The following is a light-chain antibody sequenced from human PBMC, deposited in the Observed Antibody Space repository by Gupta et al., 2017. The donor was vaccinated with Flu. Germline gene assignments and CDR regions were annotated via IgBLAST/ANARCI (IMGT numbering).Light chain of an antibody. CDR1: TGAVTSGHY. J-gene: IGLJ3*02. CDR2: DTS. V-gene: IGLV7-46*01. Sequence: QAVVTQEPSLPVSPGGPVTLTCGSTTGAVTSGHYPSWFQQKPGQAPRTLIYDTSNKHSWTPARFSGSLLGGKAALTLSGAQPEDEAEYYCLLSYSGARFWVFGGGTKLTVL. CDR3: LLSYSGARFWV.